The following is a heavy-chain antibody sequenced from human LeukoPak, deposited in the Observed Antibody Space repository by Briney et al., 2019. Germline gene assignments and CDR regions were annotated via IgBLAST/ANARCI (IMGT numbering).Heavy chain of an antibody. CDR3: ARGREGGLDY. D-gene: IGHD3-16*01. V-gene: IGHV4-59*01. CDR2: IYYSGST. CDR1: GGSISSYY. Sequence: SETLSLTCTVSGGSISSYYWSWIRQPPGKGLEWIGYIYYSGSTNYNPSHKSRVTISVDTSKNQFSLKLSSVTAADTAVYYCARGREGGLDYWGQGTLVTVSS. J-gene: IGHJ4*02.